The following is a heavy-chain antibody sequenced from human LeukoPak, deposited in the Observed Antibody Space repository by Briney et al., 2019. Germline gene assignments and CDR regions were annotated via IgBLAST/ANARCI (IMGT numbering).Heavy chain of an antibody. V-gene: IGHV3-74*01. D-gene: IGHD1-7*01. Sequence: GGSLRLSCAASGFTFSSCWMHWVRQDPAKGLVWVERINSVGSSTSYADSVKGRLTISRDNAKNTLYLQMSRLRVEDTAVYYCARVTSLTGTIFDSWGQGTLVTVSS. J-gene: IGHJ4*02. CDR1: GFTFSSCW. CDR2: INSVGSST. CDR3: ARVTSLTGTIFDS.